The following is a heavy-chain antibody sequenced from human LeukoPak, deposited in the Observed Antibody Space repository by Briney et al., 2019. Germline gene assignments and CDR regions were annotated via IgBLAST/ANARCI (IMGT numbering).Heavy chain of an antibody. J-gene: IGHJ4*02. D-gene: IGHD3-10*01. CDR3: ARYVVSGSGRFYFDY. Sequence: SETLSLTCTVSGGSISSSNYYWSWIRQPPGRELEWIASINYGGTAFYNPSLKSRVTISVDTSKNQFSLRLSSVTAADTAVYLCARYVVSGSGRFYFDYWGQGSLVTVSS. CDR2: INYGGTA. CDR1: GGSISSSNYY. V-gene: IGHV4-39*01.